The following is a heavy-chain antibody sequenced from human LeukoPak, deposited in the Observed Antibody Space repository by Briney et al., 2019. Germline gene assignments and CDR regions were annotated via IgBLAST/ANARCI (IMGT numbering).Heavy chain of an antibody. V-gene: IGHV1-24*01. CDR3: AIRSYSEDAFDI. Sequence: ASVKVSCKVSGYTLTELSMHWVRQAPGKGLEWMGGFDPEDGETIYAQKFQGRVTMTEDTSTDTAHMELSSLRSEDTAVYYCAIRSYSEDAFDIWGQGTMVTVSS. CDR1: GYTLTELS. J-gene: IGHJ3*02. D-gene: IGHD1-26*01. CDR2: FDPEDGET.